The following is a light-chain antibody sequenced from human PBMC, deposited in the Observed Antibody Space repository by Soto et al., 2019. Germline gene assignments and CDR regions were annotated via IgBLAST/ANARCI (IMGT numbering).Light chain of an antibody. CDR3: NSYTTSGTWV. Sequence: QSVLTQPASVSGSPGQSITISCTGTSSDVGGYNYVSWYQQHPGKAPKLMIYDVSDRPSGVSDRFSGSKSDNTASLTISGLQAEDEADYYCNSYTTSGTWVFGGGTKLTV. CDR1: SSDVGGYNY. V-gene: IGLV2-14*01. J-gene: IGLJ3*02. CDR2: DVS.